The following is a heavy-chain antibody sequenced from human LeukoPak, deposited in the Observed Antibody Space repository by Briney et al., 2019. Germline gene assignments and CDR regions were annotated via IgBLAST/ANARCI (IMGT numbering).Heavy chain of an antibody. CDR1: GGSISSGSYY. V-gene: IGHV4-61*02. Sequence: PSETLSLTCTVSGGSISSGSYYWSWIRQPAGKGLEWIGRIYTSGSTNYNPSLKNRVTISVDTSKNQFSLKLSSVTAADTAVYYCARERDGYNWAYDAFDIWGQGTMVTVSS. CDR2: IYTSGST. J-gene: IGHJ3*02. CDR3: ARERDGYNWAYDAFDI. D-gene: IGHD5-24*01.